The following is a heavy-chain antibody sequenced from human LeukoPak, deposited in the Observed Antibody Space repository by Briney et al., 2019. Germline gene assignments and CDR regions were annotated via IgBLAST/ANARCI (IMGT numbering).Heavy chain of an antibody. D-gene: IGHD6-19*01. Sequence: GGSLRLSCAASGFTFSDHYMDGVRQAPGKGREGVGRSRNRAKSYTTDYAASVRGRFTISRDDSQNSLYLQMRSLKPEDTAVYHCVRVAYTSDWHFDYWGQGTLVTVSS. J-gene: IGHJ4*02. CDR3: VRVAYTSDWHFDY. V-gene: IGHV3-72*01. CDR2: SRNRAKSYTT. CDR1: GFTFSDHY.